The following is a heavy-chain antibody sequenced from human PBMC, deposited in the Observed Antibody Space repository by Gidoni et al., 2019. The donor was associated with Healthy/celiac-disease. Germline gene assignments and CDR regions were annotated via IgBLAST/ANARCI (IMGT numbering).Heavy chain of an antibody. J-gene: IGHJ6*03. D-gene: IGHD3-3*01. Sequence: EVQLVESGGGLVQPGGSLRLSCAASGFTFSSYWMSWVRQAPGKGLEWVANIKQDGSEKYFVDSVKGRFTISRDKAKNSLYLQMNSLRAEDTAVYYCARITIFGPFDYYYMDVWGKGTTVTVSS. CDR2: IKQDGSEK. CDR1: GFTFSSYW. V-gene: IGHV3-7*01. CDR3: ARITIFGPFDYYYMDV.